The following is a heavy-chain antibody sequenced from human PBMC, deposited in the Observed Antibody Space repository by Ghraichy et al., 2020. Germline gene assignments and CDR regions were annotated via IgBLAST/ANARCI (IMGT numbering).Heavy chain of an antibody. J-gene: IGHJ3*02. CDR1: GFTFSSYS. V-gene: IGHV3-21*01. CDR3: ARGLTITIFGVVISESIREAFDI. CDR2: ISSSSSYI. D-gene: IGHD3-3*01. Sequence: GGSLRLSCAASGFTFSSYSMNWVRQAPGKGLEWVSSISSSSSYIYYADSVKGRFTISRDNAKNSLYLQMNSLRAEDTAVYYCARGLTITIFGVVISESIREAFDIWGQGTMVTVSS.